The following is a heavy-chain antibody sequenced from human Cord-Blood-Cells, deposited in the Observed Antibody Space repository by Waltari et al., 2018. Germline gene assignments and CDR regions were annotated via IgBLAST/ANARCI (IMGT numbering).Heavy chain of an antibody. CDR1: GGTFSSYA. J-gene: IGHJ3*02. D-gene: IGHD2-21*02. Sequence: QVQLVQSGAEVKKPGSSVKVSCKASGGTFSSYAISWVRQAPGQGLEWMGGMIPILGTANDATKVQGRVTITADESTSTAYMELSSLRSEDTAVYYCAREVGHIVVVTAAVGAFDIWGQGTMVTVSS. CDR2: MIPILGTA. V-gene: IGHV1-69*01. CDR3: AREVGHIVVVTAAVGAFDI.